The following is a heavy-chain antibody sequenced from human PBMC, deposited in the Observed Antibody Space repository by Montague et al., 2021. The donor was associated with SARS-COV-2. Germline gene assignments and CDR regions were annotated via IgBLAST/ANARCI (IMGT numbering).Heavy chain of an antibody. V-gene: IGHV4-4*09. CDR2: ISSNGKT. CDR1: GGSITDHY. J-gene: IGHJ2*01. CDR3: ARRGYYDSAGYHWHLDL. Sequence: SETLSLTCTASGGSITDHYRSWIRQSPGKGLEWIGYISSNGKTNYNPSLKSRVTLSADASRNEFSLKLDSVTAADTAVYFCARRGYYDSAGYHWHLDLWGRGMLVTVSS. D-gene: IGHD3-22*01.